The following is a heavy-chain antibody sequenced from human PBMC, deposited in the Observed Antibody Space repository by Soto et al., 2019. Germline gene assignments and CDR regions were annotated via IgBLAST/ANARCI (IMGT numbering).Heavy chain of an antibody. Sequence: QVQLQESGPGLVQPSGTLSLTCAVSGDSINNSHWWSWVRQTPGKGLEWIGETYHSGTTNYNPSLKTRVTISIDKSKNQFSLKINSVTAADTAGYYCAREVNSSPARGPNWFDPWGQGTLVTVSS. D-gene: IGHD6-13*01. V-gene: IGHV4-4*02. CDR2: TYHSGTT. J-gene: IGHJ5*02. CDR3: AREVNSSPARGPNWFDP. CDR1: GDSINNSHW.